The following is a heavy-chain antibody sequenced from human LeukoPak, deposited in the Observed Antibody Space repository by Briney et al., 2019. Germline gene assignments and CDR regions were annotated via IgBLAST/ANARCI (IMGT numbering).Heavy chain of an antibody. CDR3: ARDGPGIAVAGRPDP. J-gene: IGHJ5*02. V-gene: IGHV1-18*04. Sequence: ASVKVSCKASGYTFTSYGISWVQQAPGQGLEWMGWISAYNGNTNYAQKLQGRVTMTTDTSTSTAYMELRSLRSDDTAVYYCARDGPGIAVAGRPDPWGQGTLVTVSS. D-gene: IGHD6-19*01. CDR2: ISAYNGNT. CDR1: GYTFTSYG.